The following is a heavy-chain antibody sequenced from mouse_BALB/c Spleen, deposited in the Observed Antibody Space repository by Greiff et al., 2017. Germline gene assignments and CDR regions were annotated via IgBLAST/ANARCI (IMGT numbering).Heavy chain of an antibody. CDR1: GFTFTDYY. D-gene: IGHD2-3*01. J-gene: IGHJ3*01. Sequence: EVHLVESGGGLVQPGGSLRLSCATSGFTFTDYYMSWVRQPPGKALEWLGFIRNKANGYTTEYSASVKGRFTISRDNSQSILYLQMNTLRAEDSATCYCARDDGYSAWFAYWGQGTLVTGSA. CDR2: IRNKANGYTT. CDR3: ARDDGYSAWFAY. V-gene: IGHV7-3*02.